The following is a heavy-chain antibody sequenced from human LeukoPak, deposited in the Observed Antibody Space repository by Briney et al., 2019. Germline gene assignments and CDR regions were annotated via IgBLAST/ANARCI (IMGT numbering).Heavy chain of an antibody. J-gene: IGHJ3*02. Sequence: SETLSLTCTVSGGSISSYYWSWIRQPPGKGLEWIGYIYYSGSTNYNPSLKSRVTISVDTSKNQFSLKLSSVTAADTAVYYCARHPPRYSSSPDAFDIWGQGTTVTVSS. CDR2: IYYSGST. CDR1: GGSISSYY. CDR3: ARHPPRYSSSPDAFDI. V-gene: IGHV4-59*08. D-gene: IGHD6-13*01.